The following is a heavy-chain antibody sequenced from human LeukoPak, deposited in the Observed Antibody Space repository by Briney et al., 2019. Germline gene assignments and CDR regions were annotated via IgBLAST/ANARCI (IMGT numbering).Heavy chain of an antibody. Sequence: GASVKVSCKASGGTFSTYAINWVRQAPGQGLEWMGGIIPIFGTPNYAQKFRGRVTITADESTSTVYMELSSLRSEDTAVYYCARDPVGAVAGTFAWKNWFDPWGQGTLVTVSS. CDR3: ARDPVGAVAGTFAWKNWFDP. D-gene: IGHD6-19*01. V-gene: IGHV1-69*01. CDR2: IIPIFGTP. J-gene: IGHJ5*02. CDR1: GGTFSTYA.